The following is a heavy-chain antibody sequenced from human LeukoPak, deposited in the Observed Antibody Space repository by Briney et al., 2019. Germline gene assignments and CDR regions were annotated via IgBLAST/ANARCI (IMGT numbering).Heavy chain of an antibody. CDR2: ISSSSSTI. CDR3: ARDLRGYQVLFDY. J-gene: IGHJ4*02. CDR1: GFTFSSYS. D-gene: IGHD3-22*01. Sequence: PGGSLRLSCAASGFTFSSYSMNWVRQAPGKGLEWVSYISSSSSTIYYADSVKGRFTISRDNAKNSLYLQMNSLRAEDTAVYYCARDLRGYQVLFDYWGQGTLVTVSS. V-gene: IGHV3-48*01.